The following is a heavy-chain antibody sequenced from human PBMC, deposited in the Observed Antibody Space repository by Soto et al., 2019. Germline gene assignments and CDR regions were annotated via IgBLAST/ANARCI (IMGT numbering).Heavy chain of an antibody. D-gene: IGHD3-16*01. CDR1: GGSFSGYC. CDR2: INHSGST. J-gene: IGHJ3*02. CDR3: ASSGGYYDYVWGSYHRRAFDI. V-gene: IGHV4-34*01. Sequence: SETLSLTCAVYGGSFSGYCWSWIRQPPGKGLEWIGEINHSGSTNYNPSLKSRVTISVDTSKNQFSLKLSSVTAADTAVYYCASSGGYYDYVWGSYHRRAFDIWGQGTMVTVSS.